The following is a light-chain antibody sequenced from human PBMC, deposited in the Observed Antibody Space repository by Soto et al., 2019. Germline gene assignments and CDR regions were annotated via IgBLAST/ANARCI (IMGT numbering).Light chain of an antibody. J-gene: IGKJ4*01. Sequence: EIVLTQSPATLSSSPGERATLSCRASQSVSRYLAWYQQKPGQAPRLLIYDASNRATGIPARFSGSGSGTDFTLTISSLEPEDFAVYYCQQRSDWPSTVGGGTKVQIK. CDR1: QSVSRY. CDR3: QQRSDWPST. CDR2: DAS. V-gene: IGKV3-11*01.